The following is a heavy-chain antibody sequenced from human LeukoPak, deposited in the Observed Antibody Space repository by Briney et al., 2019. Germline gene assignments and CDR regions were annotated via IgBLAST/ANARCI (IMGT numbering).Heavy chain of an antibody. J-gene: IGHJ4*02. Sequence: SETLSLTCAVSGGSISSSNWWSWVRQPPGKGLEWIGEIYHSGSTNYNPSLKSRVTISVDTSKNQFSLKLSSVTAADTAVYYCARGRRSGSYYYWGQGTLVTVSS. CDR3: ARGRRSGSYYY. CDR1: GGSISSSNW. D-gene: IGHD1-26*01. CDR2: IYHSGST. V-gene: IGHV4-4*02.